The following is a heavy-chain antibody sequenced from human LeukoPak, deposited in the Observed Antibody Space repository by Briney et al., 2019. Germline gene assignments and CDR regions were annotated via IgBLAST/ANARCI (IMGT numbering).Heavy chain of an antibody. CDR2: IYYSGST. CDR3: ARVTVVAKLYYMDV. CDR1: GGSISSGDYY. V-gene: IGHV4-30-4*08. J-gene: IGHJ6*03. Sequence: NPSQTLSLTCTVSGGSISSGDYYWSWIRQPPGKGLEWIGYIYYSGSTYYNPSLKSRVTISVDTSKNQFSLKLSSVTAADTAVYYCARVTVVAKLYYMDVWGKGTTVTVSS. D-gene: IGHD2-15*01.